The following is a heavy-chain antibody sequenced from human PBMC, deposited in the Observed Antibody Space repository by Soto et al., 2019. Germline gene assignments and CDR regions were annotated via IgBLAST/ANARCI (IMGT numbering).Heavy chain of an antibody. Sequence: EVQLVESGGDLVQPGGSLRLSCAASGFTFSNYWMSWVRQAPGKGLEWVANIKEDGSATYYVGSVKGRFTISRDNARSSLYLQMNSLRAEDTAVYFCARGQPILNWGPGTLVTVSS. J-gene: IGHJ4*02. CDR1: GFTFSNYW. CDR2: IKEDGSAT. D-gene: IGHD2-21*01. V-gene: IGHV3-7*01. CDR3: ARGQPILN.